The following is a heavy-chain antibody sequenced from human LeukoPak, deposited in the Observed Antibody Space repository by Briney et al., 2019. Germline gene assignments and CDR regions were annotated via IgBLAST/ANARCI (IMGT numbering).Heavy chain of an antibody. CDR1: GYTFTSYD. CDR2: MNPNSGNT. J-gene: IGHJ6*02. CDR3: ARVPLNSNYDFWSGYLVYGMDV. V-gene: IGHV1-8*01. Sequence: ASVKVSCKASGYTFTSYDINWVRQATGQGLEWMGWMNPNSGNTGYAQKFQGRVTMTRNTSISTAYMELSSLRSEDTAVYYCARVPLNSNYDFWSGYLVYGMDVWGQGTTVTVSS. D-gene: IGHD3-3*01.